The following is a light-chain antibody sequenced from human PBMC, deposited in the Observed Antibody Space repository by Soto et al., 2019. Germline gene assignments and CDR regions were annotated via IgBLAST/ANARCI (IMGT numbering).Light chain of an antibody. CDR2: LVS. CDR3: SSYVVSYNWV. Sequence: QSALTQPPSASGSPGQSVTISCTGTSSDVGAYDYVSWFQQHPGKAPKLIIYLVSKRPSGVPDRFSGSKSGNTASLTVSGLQDEDEADYYCSSYVVSYNWVFGGGTKLTVL. CDR1: SSDVGAYDY. V-gene: IGLV2-8*01. J-gene: IGLJ3*02.